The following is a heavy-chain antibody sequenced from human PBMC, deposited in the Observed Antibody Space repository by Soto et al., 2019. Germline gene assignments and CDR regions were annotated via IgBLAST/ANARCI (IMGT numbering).Heavy chain of an antibody. D-gene: IGHD4-17*01. CDR1: GFTVNSDY. V-gene: IGHV3-66*01. Sequence: EVQLVESGGVLVQPGGSLRLSCAASGFTVNSDYMTWVRQAPGKGLEWVSVIYSGGSTYYTDSVKGRFTISRDNSKNTLYLQMNSLRAEDTAGYYCARAPLYGGQAYWGQGTLVTVSS. CDR3: ARAPLYGGQAY. J-gene: IGHJ4*02. CDR2: IYSGGST.